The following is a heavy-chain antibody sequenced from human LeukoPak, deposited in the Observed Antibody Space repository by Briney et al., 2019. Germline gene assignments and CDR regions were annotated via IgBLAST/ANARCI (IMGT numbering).Heavy chain of an antibody. V-gene: IGHV4-39*01. D-gene: IGHD3-10*01. CDR2: IYYSGST. CDR1: GGSISSSSYY. CDR3: ARHVRYGSGSFWFDP. Sequence: SETLSLTCTVSGGSISSSSYYWGWIRQPPGKGLEWIGSIYYSGSTYYNPSLKSRVTISVDTSKNQFSLKLSSVTAADTAVYYCARHVRYGSGSFWFDPWGQGTLVTVSS. J-gene: IGHJ5*02.